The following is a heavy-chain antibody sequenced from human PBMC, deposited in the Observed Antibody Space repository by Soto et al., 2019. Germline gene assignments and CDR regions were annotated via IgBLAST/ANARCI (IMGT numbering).Heavy chain of an antibody. V-gene: IGHV3-30-3*01. J-gene: IGHJ3*02. CDR3: ARRGYRNSHDAFDM. CDR1: GFMFSTFR. CDR2: ISYDGSNE. D-gene: IGHD5-18*01. Sequence: QVQLVESGGGVVQPGRSLRLSCAASGFMFSTFRMHWVRQAPGKGLEWVALISYDGSNEYYADSVKGRFSISRDNSKNTLYLQMNSLRAEDTAVYYCARRGYRNSHDAFDMWGQGTMVTVPS.